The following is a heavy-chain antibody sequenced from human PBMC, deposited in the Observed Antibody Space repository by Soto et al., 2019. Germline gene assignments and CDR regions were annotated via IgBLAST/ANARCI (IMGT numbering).Heavy chain of an antibody. J-gene: IGHJ4*02. V-gene: IGHV4-59*01. Sequence: SETLSLTCTVSGGSISSYYWSWIRQPPGKGLEWIGYIYYSGSTNYNPSLKSRVTISVDTSKNQFSLKLSSVTAADTAVYYCARGTISRDGYNFYLCYFDYWGQGTLVTVSS. CDR2: IYYSGST. D-gene: IGHD5-12*01. CDR3: ARGTISRDGYNFYLCYFDY. CDR1: GGSISSYY.